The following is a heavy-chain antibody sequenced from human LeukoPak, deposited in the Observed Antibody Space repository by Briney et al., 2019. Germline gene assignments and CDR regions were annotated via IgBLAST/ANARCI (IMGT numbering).Heavy chain of an antibody. D-gene: IGHD4-17*01. CDR1: GFTFNIAW. Sequence: PGGSLRLSCAGSGFTFNIAWLSWVRQAPGKGLEWVARIKSQADGATTDYTASVKGRFIISRDDSKNTLSLQMSSLKTEDTAIYYCTSHYYGDYGMDLWGKGTTVTISS. V-gene: IGHV3-15*01. J-gene: IGHJ6*04. CDR2: IKSQADGATT. CDR3: TSHYYGDYGMDL.